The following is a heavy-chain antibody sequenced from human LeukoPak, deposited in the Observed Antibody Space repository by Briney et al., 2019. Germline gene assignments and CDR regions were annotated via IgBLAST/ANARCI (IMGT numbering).Heavy chain of an antibody. Sequence: TGGSLRLSCAASGFTFSSYSMNWVRQAPGKGLEWVSSISSSSSYIYYADSVKGRFTISRDNAKNSLYLQMNSQRAEDTAVYYCARDQKRLGYCSSTSCWPNYYYYYGMDVWGQGTTVTVSS. CDR1: GFTFSSYS. D-gene: IGHD2-2*01. V-gene: IGHV3-21*01. CDR3: ARDQKRLGYCSSTSCWPNYYYYYGMDV. J-gene: IGHJ6*02. CDR2: ISSSSSYI.